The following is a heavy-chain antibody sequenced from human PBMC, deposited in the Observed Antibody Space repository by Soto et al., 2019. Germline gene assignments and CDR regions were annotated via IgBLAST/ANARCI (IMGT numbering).Heavy chain of an antibody. J-gene: IGHJ4*02. CDR3: AKDQLSQLGIFDY. V-gene: IGHV3-23*01. CDR1: GFTFSSYA. Sequence: PGGSLRLSCAASGFTFSSYAMSLVRQAPGKGLEWVSAISGSGGSTYYADSVKGRFTISRDNSKNTLYLQMNSLRAEDTAVYYCAKDQLSQLGIFDYWGQGTLVTVSS. CDR2: ISGSGGST. D-gene: IGHD2-2*01.